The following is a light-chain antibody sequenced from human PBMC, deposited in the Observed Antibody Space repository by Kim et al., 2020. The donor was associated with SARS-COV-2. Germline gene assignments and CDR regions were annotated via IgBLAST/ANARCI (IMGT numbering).Light chain of an antibody. V-gene: IGLV6-57*03. Sequence: GKTVTISCTRSSGSIASNYVQWYQQRPGSAPTTVIYEDNQRPSVVPDRFSGSIDSSSNSASLTISGLKTEDEADYYCQSYDSSNYVFGTGTKVTVL. J-gene: IGLJ1*01. CDR2: EDN. CDR1: SGSIASNY. CDR3: QSYDSSNYV.